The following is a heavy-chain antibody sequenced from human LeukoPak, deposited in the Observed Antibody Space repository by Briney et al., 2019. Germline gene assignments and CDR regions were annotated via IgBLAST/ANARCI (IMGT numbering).Heavy chain of an antibody. CDR3: ARDLKAYSSSGGVDY. D-gene: IGHD6-13*01. CDR2: ISSSGTTI. Sequence: GGSLRLSCAASGFTFSTYGMNWVRQAPGKGLEWVSYISSSGTTISYADSVKGRFTVSRDSDRNSLFLQMSSLRAGDTAVYYCARDLKAYSSSGGVDYWGQGTLVTVSS. J-gene: IGHJ4*02. CDR1: GFTFSTYG. V-gene: IGHV3-48*01.